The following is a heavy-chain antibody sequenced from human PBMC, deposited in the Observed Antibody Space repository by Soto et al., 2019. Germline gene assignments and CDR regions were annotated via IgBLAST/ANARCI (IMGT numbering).Heavy chain of an antibody. CDR2: IYWDDDK. Sequence: QITLKESGLTLVKPTQTLTLTCTFSGFSLSTSGVGVGWIRQPPGKALEWLALIYWDDDKRYSPSLRSRLTISKDTSKNQVVLTMTNMDPVDTATYYCIQSRCGGDCLQSYASHYYYGMDVWGQGTTVTVSS. CDR3: IQSRCGGDCLQSYASHYYYGMDV. J-gene: IGHJ6*02. D-gene: IGHD2-21*02. CDR1: GFSLSTSGVG. V-gene: IGHV2-5*02.